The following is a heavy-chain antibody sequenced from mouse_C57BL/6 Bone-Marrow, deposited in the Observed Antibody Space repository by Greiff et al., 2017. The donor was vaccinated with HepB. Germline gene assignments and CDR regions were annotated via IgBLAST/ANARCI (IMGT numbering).Heavy chain of an antibody. CDR3: ARSGSTVVAPRSDFDY. CDR2: IDPEDGET. CDR1: GFNIKDYY. V-gene: IGHV14-2*01. D-gene: IGHD1-1*01. J-gene: IGHJ2*01. Sequence: EVQLQQSGAELVKPGASVKLSCTASGFNIKDYYMHWVKQRTEQGLEWIGRIDPEDGETKYAPKFQGKATITADPSSNTAYLQLSSLTSEDTAVYYCARSGSTVVAPRSDFDYWGQGTTLTVSS.